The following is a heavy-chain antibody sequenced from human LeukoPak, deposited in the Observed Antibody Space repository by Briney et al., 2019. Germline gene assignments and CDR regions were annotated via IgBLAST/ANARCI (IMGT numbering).Heavy chain of an antibody. J-gene: IGHJ4*02. Sequence: ASVKVSCKASGYTFTSYYMRWVRQAPGQGLEWMGIIDPSGGSTSYAQKFQGRVTMTRDTSTSTVYMGLSSLRSEDTAVYYCARDGDCSGGSCYDFDYWGQGTLVTVSS. V-gene: IGHV1-46*01. CDR2: IDPSGGST. CDR1: GYTFTSYY. D-gene: IGHD2-15*01. CDR3: ARDGDCSGGSCYDFDY.